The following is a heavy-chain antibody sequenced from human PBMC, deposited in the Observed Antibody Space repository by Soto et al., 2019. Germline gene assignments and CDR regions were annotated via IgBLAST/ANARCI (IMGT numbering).Heavy chain of an antibody. Sequence: SETLSLTCTVSGGSISRYYWSWIRQPPGKGPEWIGYIHYSGNTQYNPSLKSRVTISVDTSTNQFSLKLSSVTAADTAMYYCAAGGQWLAFDYWGQGILVT. J-gene: IGHJ4*02. D-gene: IGHD6-19*01. CDR2: IHYSGNT. V-gene: IGHV4-59*08. CDR1: GGSISRYY. CDR3: AAGGQWLAFDY.